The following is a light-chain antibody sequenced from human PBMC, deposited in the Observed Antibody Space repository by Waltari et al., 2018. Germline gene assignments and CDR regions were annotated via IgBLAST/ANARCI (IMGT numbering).Light chain of an antibody. CDR3: QGWDSSSDHRV. CDR1: NIGSKS. Sequence: SYVLTQPPSVSVAPGQTARITCGGNNIGSKSVHWYQQKPGQAPVLVVYDDRDRPSGITERFSGSNSGNTATLTSSRVEAGDEADYYCQGWDSSSDHRVFGGGTKLTVL. J-gene: IGLJ3*02. V-gene: IGLV3-21*02. CDR2: DDR.